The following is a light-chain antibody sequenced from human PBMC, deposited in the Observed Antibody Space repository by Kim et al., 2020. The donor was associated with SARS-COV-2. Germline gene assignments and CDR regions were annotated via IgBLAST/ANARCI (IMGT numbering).Light chain of an antibody. J-gene: IGKJ5*01. CDR2: GAS. V-gene: IGKV3-20*01. Sequence: SPGGRATLACRASQSINSLYLPWYQQKAGQAPRLLIYGASNRATYIPDRFSGSGSGADFTLTISPLEPEDSAVYYCQQFGTSPFTFGQGTRLEIK. CDR3: QQFGTSPFT. CDR1: QSINSLY.